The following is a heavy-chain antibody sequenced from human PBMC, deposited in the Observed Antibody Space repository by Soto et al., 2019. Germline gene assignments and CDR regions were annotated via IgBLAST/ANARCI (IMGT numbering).Heavy chain of an antibody. Sequence: GGSLRLSCAASGFTFSSYSMNWVRQAPGKGLEWVSSISSSSSYIYYADSVKGRFTISRDNAKNSLYLQMNSLRAEDTAVYYCASPYYYDSSGYLLGYQDGYYYYGMDVWGQGTTVTVSS. CDR3: ASPYYYDSSGYLLGYQDGYYYYGMDV. CDR1: GFTFSSYS. D-gene: IGHD3-22*01. CDR2: ISSSSSYI. V-gene: IGHV3-21*01. J-gene: IGHJ6*02.